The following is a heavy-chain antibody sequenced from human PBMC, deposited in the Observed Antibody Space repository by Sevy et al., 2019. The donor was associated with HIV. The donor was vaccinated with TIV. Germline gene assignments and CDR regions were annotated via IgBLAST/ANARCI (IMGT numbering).Heavy chain of an antibody. J-gene: IGHJ6*02. CDR1: GYTFTGYY. V-gene: IGHV1-2*02. Sequence: ASVKVSCKACGYTFTGYYMHWVRQAPGQGLEWMGWINPNSGGTNYAQKFQGRVTMTRDTSISTAYMELSRLRSDDTAVYYCARGYCSSTSCLYYYGMDVWGQGTTVTVSS. CDR3: ARGYCSSTSCLYYYGMDV. CDR2: INPNSGGT. D-gene: IGHD2-2*01.